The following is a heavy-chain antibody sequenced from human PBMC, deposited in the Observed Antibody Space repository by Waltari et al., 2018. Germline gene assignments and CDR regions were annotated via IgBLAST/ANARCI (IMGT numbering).Heavy chain of an antibody. Sequence: QVQLVQSGAEVKKPGASVKVSCKASGYTFTSYDINGVRQATGQGLEWMGWMNPNSGNTGYAQKFQGRVTITRNTSISTAYMELSSLGSEDTAVYYCARRLSGYRNWFDPWGQGSLVTVSS. J-gene: IGHJ5*02. CDR3: ARRLSGYRNWFDP. V-gene: IGHV1-8*03. CDR2: MNPNSGNT. D-gene: IGHD3-22*01. CDR1: GYTFTSYD.